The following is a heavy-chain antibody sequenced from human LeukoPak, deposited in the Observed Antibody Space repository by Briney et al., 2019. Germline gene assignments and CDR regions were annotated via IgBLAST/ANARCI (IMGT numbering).Heavy chain of an antibody. CDR2: ISGSGGST. CDR3: ASDYGDYNFDY. D-gene: IGHD4-17*01. V-gene: IGHV3-23*01. CDR1: GFTFSSYA. Sequence: GGSLRLSCAASGFTFSSYAMSWVRQAPGKGLEWVSAISGSGGSTYYADSVKGRFTISRDNSKNTLYLQMNSLRAEDTAVYYSASDYGDYNFDYWGQGTLVTVSS. J-gene: IGHJ4*02.